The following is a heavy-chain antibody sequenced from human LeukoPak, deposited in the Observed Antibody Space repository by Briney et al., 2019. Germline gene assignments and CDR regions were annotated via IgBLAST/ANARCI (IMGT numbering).Heavy chain of an antibody. Sequence: SETLSLTCTVSGGSISSGDYYWSWLRQPPGQGLEWVGYIYYSGSTYYNPSLKSRVTISVDTSKNQFSLKLSSVTAADTAVYYCARNRYSSSWYEAFDIWGQGTMVTVSS. D-gene: IGHD6-13*01. CDR1: GGSISSGDYY. J-gene: IGHJ3*02. V-gene: IGHV4-30-4*08. CDR3: ARNRYSSSWYEAFDI. CDR2: IYYSGST.